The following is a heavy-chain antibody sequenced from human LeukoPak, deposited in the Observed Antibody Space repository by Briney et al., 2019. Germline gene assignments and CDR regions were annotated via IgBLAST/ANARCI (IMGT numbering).Heavy chain of an antibody. D-gene: IGHD2-2*01. CDR1: GGSISSYY. CDR3: ARHGSPEYCSSSSCYNWFDP. CDR2: IYTSGST. J-gene: IGHJ5*02. Sequence: PSETLSLTCTVSGGSISSYYWSWIRQPPGKGLEWIGYIYTSGSTNYNPSLKSRVTISVDTSKNQFSLNLSSVTAADTAVYYCARHGSPEYCSSSSCYNWFDPWGQGTLVTVSS. V-gene: IGHV4-4*09.